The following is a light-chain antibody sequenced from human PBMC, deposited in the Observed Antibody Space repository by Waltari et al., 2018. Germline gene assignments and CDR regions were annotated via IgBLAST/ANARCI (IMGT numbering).Light chain of an antibody. J-gene: IGKJ4*01. V-gene: IGKV1D-13*01. CDR3: QQFNYYPLT. CDR2: DAS. Sequence: AIQLPQSPSSLSASVGDRATITCRASQGISSALAWYQQKPGKAPKLLIYDASSVESGVPSRFSGSGSGTDFTLAISSRQTEDFATYYCQQFNYYPLTFGGGTKVEIK. CDR1: QGISSA.